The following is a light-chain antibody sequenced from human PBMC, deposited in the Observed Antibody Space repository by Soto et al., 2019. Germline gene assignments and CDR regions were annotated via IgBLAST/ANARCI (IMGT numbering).Light chain of an antibody. Sequence: ENVFTKTPGTLPLAQEERATVSCRASQCVRSIYLAWYQQKPVQAPSLLIYGASSRATGVPDRFSVCWSGTDFTRTISSLEPEDFALYYSHHRQMLPRTFGQGTKVDIK. CDR3: HHRQMLPRT. V-gene: IGKV3-20*01. J-gene: IGKJ1*01. CDR2: GAS. CDR1: QCVRSIY.